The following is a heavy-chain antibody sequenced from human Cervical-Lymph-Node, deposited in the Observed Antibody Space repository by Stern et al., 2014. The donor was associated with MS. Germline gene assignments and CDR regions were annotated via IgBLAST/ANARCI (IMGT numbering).Heavy chain of an antibody. CDR3: ARDNDDNGMDV. CDR2: FIPLFGTT. Sequence: VQLEESGADVKKPGSSVEVSCTASGAPFINFGISWVRQAPGQGLESMGGFIPLFGTTEYAQKFQGRVTISADESATTVYMELSGLRSEDTAVYYCARDNDDNGMDVWGQGTTVTVTS. J-gene: IGHJ6*02. D-gene: IGHD1-1*01. V-gene: IGHV1-69*01. CDR1: GAPFINFG.